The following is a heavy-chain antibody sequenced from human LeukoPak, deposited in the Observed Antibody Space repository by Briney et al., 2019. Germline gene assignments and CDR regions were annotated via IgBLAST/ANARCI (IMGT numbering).Heavy chain of an antibody. CDR2: VSSTTSP. J-gene: IGHJ4*02. Sequence: PSETLSLTCTASGASITSRFWTWVRQPPGKGLEWIGYVSSTTSPTYNPSLESRVTMSLDTSKSQFSLRLASMTAADTAIYYCASDFTQGGGLLEDWGPGTLVVVSS. D-gene: IGHD3-3*01. CDR3: ASDFTQGGGLLED. CDR1: GASITSRF. V-gene: IGHV4-59*11.